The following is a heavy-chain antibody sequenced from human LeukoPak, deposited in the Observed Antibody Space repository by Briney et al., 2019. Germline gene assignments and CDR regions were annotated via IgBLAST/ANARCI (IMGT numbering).Heavy chain of an antibody. CDR2: ISSSGSTI. CDR3: ARALSSSGPYFDY. CDR1: GFTFSDYY. D-gene: IGHD6-6*01. V-gene: IGHV3-11*01. Sequence: GGSLRLSCAASGFTFSDYYMSWIRQAPGKGLEWVSYISSSGSTIYYADSVKGRFTISRDNAKNSLYLQMNSLRAKDTAVYYCARALSSSGPYFDYWGQGTLVTVSS. J-gene: IGHJ4*02.